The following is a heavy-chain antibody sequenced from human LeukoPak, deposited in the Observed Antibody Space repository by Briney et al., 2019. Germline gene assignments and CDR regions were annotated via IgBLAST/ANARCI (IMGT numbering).Heavy chain of an antibody. Sequence: SETLSLTCTVSGGSISSYYWSWIRQPPGKGLEWIGYIYYSGSTNYNPSLKSRVTISVDTSKNQFSLKLSSVTAADTAVYYCARDRRYYDFWSGYRWDAFDIWGQGTMVTVSS. CDR2: IYYSGST. J-gene: IGHJ3*02. CDR3: ARDRRYYDFWSGYRWDAFDI. D-gene: IGHD3-3*01. CDR1: GGSISSYY. V-gene: IGHV4-59*01.